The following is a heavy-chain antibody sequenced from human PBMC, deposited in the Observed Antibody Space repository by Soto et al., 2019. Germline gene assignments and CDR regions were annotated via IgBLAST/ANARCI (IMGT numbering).Heavy chain of an antibody. Sequence: PSQTLSLTCAISGDSVSTNIAAGSWIRHSPSSGLEWLGRTLYRSSKWYNEYAVSVKSRMTINPATSKNQFSLQLNSVTPEDTAVYFCARDAAPTLNYPHGMDVWGQGTAVTVSS. CDR3: ARDAAPTLNYPHGMDV. J-gene: IGHJ6*02. V-gene: IGHV6-1*01. CDR2: TLYRSSKWYN. D-gene: IGHD1-7*01. CDR1: GDSVSTNIAA.